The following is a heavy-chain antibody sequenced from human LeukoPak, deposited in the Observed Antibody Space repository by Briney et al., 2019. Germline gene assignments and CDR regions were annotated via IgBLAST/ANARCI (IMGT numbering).Heavy chain of an antibody. J-gene: IGHJ4*02. Sequence: GESLKISCQGSGYSFTSYWIAGVRQMPGKGRGWGGIINPGDSHSRYSPSFKGQVTISADKSIRTAYLQWSSLKASDTAMYSCARRMIMFGDGFDYWGQGTLVTVSS. CDR1: GYSFTSYW. CDR3: ARRMIMFGDGFDY. D-gene: IGHD3-16*01. V-gene: IGHV5-51*01. CDR2: INPGDSHS.